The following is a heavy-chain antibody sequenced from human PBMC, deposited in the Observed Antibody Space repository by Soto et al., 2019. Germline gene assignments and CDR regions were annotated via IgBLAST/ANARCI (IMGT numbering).Heavy chain of an antibody. CDR1: GYTFTSYA. V-gene: IGHV1-3*01. Sequence: QVQLVQSGAEVKKPGASVKVSCKASGYTFTSYAMHWVRQAPGQRLEWMGWINAGNGNTKYSQKFQGSVTITRDTSASTAYMELSSLRSEDTAVYYGEGDQYFSGLDYWGQGTLVTVSP. CDR2: INAGNGNT. J-gene: IGHJ4*02. D-gene: IGHD6-19*01. CDR3: EGDQYFSGLDY.